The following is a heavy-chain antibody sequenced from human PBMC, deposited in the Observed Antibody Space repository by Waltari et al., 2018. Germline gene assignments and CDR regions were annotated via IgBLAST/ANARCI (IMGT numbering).Heavy chain of an antibody. CDR1: GFIFKIYW. J-gene: IGHJ4*02. CDR3: ARSVVPIPGES. D-gene: IGHD2-21*01. CDR2: IKGDESEK. V-gene: IGHV3-7*03. Sequence: EVQLVESGGGLVQPGGSLSLSCAASGFIFKIYWMSWVRQAPGKGPEWLANIKGDESEKYYGGSARGRFTISRDNARSLVHLEMNSLRAEDTAVYHCARSVVPIPGESWGQGTLVVVSS.